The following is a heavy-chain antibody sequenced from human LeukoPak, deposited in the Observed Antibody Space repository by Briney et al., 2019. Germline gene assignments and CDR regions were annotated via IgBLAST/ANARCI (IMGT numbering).Heavy chain of an antibody. CDR2: ISSSSSYI. CDR1: GFTFSSYS. J-gene: IGHJ4*02. CDR3: ARGPLYDFWTNYFDY. V-gene: IGHV3-21*01. D-gene: IGHD3-3*01. Sequence: GGSLRLSCAASGFTFSSYSMNWVRQAPGEGLEWVSSISSSSSYIYYADSVKGRFTISRDNAKNSLYLQMNSLRAEDTAVYYCARGPLYDFWTNYFDYWGQGTLVTVSS.